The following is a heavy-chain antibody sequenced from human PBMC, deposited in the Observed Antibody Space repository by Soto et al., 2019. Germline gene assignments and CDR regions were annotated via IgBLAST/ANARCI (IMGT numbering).Heavy chain of an antibody. V-gene: IGHV3-23*01. J-gene: IGHJ4*02. Sequence: GGSLRLSCASSGFTFSSYAMSWVRQAPGKGLEWVSAISGSGGSTYYADSVKGRFTISSDNSNNTLYLQMNSLRAEDTAVYYYAKGTIFGVVNDYFDYWGQGSLVTVSS. CDR2: ISGSGGST. D-gene: IGHD3-3*01. CDR3: AKGTIFGVVNDYFDY. CDR1: GFTFSSYA.